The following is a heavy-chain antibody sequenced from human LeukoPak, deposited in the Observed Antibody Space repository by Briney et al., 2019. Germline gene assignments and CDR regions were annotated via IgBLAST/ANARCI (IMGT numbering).Heavy chain of an antibody. CDR1: GFTFSSYS. Sequence: PGGSLRLSCAASGFTFSSYSMNWVRQAPGKGLERVSSISSSSSYIYYADSVKGRFTISRDNAKNSLYLQMNSLRAEDTAVYYCARDYYGSGSYGWFDPWGQGTLVTVSS. CDR3: ARDYYGSGSYGWFDP. J-gene: IGHJ5*02. V-gene: IGHV3-21*04. CDR2: ISSSSSYI. D-gene: IGHD3-10*01.